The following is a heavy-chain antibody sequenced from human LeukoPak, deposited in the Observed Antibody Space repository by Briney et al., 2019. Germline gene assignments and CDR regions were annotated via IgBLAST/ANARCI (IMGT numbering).Heavy chain of an antibody. CDR2: ISSRGSTI. J-gene: IGHJ4*02. CDR1: GFTFSDYY. Sequence: PGGSLRLSCAASGFTFSDYYMSWIRQAPGKGLEWISYISSRGSTIYYADSVKGRFTISRDNSKNTLYLQMHSLRAEDTAVYYCAKDEYTSDRFVDYWGQGTLVTISS. CDR3: AKDEYTSDRFVDY. D-gene: IGHD2-2*02. V-gene: IGHV3-11*04.